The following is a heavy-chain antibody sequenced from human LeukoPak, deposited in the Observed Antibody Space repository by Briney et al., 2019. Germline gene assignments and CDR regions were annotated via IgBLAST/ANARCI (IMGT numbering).Heavy chain of an antibody. CDR1: GVSISNSY. V-gene: IGHV4-59*08. D-gene: IGHD3-22*01. CDR3: ARHHYYYDSSGYYPHDGFDT. CDR2: VYYSGGT. Sequence: SETLSLTCTVSGVSISNSYWSWIRQPPGQGMEWIGYVYYSGGTKNNPSLNSRVTISVDTSKNQLSLKLSSVTAADTAVYYCARHHYYYDSSGYYPHDGFDTWGQGTMVTVSS. J-gene: IGHJ3*02.